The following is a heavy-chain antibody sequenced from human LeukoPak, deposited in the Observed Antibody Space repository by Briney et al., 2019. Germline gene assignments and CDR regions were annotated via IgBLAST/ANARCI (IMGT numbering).Heavy chain of an antibody. CDR1: GGSFSGYY. CDR3: ARALNTGDDAFDI. V-gene: IGHV4-34*01. Sequence: KASETLSLACAVYGGSFSGYYWSWIRQPPGKGLEWIGEINHSGSTNYNPSLKSRVTISVDTSKNQFSVKLSSVTAADTAVYYCARALNTGDDAFDIWGQGTMVTVSS. CDR2: INHSGST. J-gene: IGHJ3*02. D-gene: IGHD3-16*01.